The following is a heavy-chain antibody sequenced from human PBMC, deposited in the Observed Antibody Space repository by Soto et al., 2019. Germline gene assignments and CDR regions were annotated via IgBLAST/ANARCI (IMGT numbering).Heavy chain of an antibody. CDR3: ARDRRDSSSWYFFSVGIAFDY. D-gene: IGHD6-13*01. Sequence: GGPLRDSWAASGLNIGGLCSSWIRKEPGKGLEWVANIKQDGSEKYYVDSVKGRFTISRDNAKNSLYLQMNSLRAEDTAVYYCARDRRDSSSWYFFSVGIAFDYWGQGTLVTVSS. CDR1: GLNIGGLC. CDR2: IKQDGSEK. V-gene: IGHV3-7*05. J-gene: IGHJ4*02.